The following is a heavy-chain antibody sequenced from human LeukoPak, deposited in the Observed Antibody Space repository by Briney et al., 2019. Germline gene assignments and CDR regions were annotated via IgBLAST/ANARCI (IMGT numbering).Heavy chain of an antibody. CDR2: IYTSGST. CDR1: GGSIGSGSYY. J-gene: IGHJ6*04. V-gene: IGHV4-61*02. CDR3: ARDIMDV. Sequence: SETLSLTCTVAGGSIGSGSYYWRWSRQPAGKGLEWIGRIYTSGSTNYNPSLKSRVTISVDTSKNQFSLKLSSVTAADTAVYYCARDIMDVWGKGTTVTVSS.